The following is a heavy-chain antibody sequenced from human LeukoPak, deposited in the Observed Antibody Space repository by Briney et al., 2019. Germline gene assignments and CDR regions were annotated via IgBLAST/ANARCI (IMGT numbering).Heavy chain of an antibody. J-gene: IGHJ4*02. CDR1: GYSVSSGYY. Sequence: PSETLSLTCAVSGYSVSSGYYWGWIRQPPGKGLEWIGSIYHSGSTYYNPSLKSRVTISVDTSKNQFSLNLSSVTAADTGVYYCARHGIGIVVVPAAIVGESGYWGQGTLVTVSS. CDR2: IYHSGST. CDR3: ARHGIGIVVVPAAIVGESGY. V-gene: IGHV4-38-2*01. D-gene: IGHD2-2*01.